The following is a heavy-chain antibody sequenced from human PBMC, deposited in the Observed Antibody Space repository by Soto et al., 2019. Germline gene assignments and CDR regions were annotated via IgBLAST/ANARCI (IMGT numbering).Heavy chain of an antibody. V-gene: IGHV1-69*13. CDR3: ARLGYCSGGSCYYLYNWFDP. J-gene: IGHJ5*02. CDR2: IIPIFGTA. D-gene: IGHD2-15*01. Sequence: ASVKVSCKASGGTFSSYAISWVRQAPGQGLEWMGGIIPIFGTANYAQKFQGRVTITADESTSTAYMELSSLRSEDTAVYYCARLGYCSGGSCYYLYNWFDPWGQGTLVTVSS. CDR1: GGTFSSYA.